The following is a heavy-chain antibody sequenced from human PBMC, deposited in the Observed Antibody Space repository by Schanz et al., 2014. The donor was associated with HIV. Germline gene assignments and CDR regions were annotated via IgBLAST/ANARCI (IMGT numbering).Heavy chain of an antibody. CDR2: ISYDGSNK. V-gene: IGHV3-30-3*01. J-gene: IGHJ4*02. CDR1: GFTFSSYA. D-gene: IGHD3-3*01. CDR3: ARLYYDSWGGKDEYYFDY. Sequence: QVQLVESGGGVVQPGRSLRLSCAASGFTFSSYAMHWVRQAPGKGLEWVAVISYDGSNKYYADSVKGRFTISRDNAKNSLYLQMNRLRAEDTAVYYCARLYYDSWGGKDEYYFDYWGQGTLVTVSS.